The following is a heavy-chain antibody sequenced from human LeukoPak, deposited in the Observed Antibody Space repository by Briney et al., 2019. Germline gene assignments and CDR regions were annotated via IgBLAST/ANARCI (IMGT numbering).Heavy chain of an antibody. D-gene: IGHD1-1*01. V-gene: IGHV3-23*01. CDR2: ISGSSGNT. J-gene: IGHJ3*02. Sequence: GGSLRLSCAASGFTFSSYAMSWVRQAPWKGLEWVSAISGSSGNTYYADSVKGRFTISRDNSKNTPYLQMNSLRAEDTAVYYCAADSRQLQPHDAFDIWGQGTMVTVSS. CDR3: AADSRQLQPHDAFDI. CDR1: GFTFSSYA.